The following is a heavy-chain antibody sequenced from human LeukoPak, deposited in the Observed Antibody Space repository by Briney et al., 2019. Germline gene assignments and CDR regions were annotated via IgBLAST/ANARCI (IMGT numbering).Heavy chain of an antibody. Sequence: PSETLSLTCTVSGGSVSGYYWNRIRQSPGKGLEWIAYIYYSGSTNYNPSLRSRVTISVDTSKNQFSLRLSSVTAADTAVYYCARRARRAQDFDYWGQGTLVTVSS. CDR3: ARRARRAQDFDY. V-gene: IGHV4-59*08. CDR2: IYYSGST. CDR1: GGSVSGYY. J-gene: IGHJ4*02.